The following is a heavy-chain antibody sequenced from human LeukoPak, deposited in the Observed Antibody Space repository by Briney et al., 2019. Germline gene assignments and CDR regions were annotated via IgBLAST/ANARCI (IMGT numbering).Heavy chain of an antibody. V-gene: IGHV3-7*01. J-gene: IGHJ6*03. Sequence: PGGSLRLSCAASGFTFISYWMSWVRQAPGKGLEWVANIKQDASEKYYVDSVKGRFTISRDNAKNSLYLQMNSLRAEDTAVYYCARVGSHSGSLSLIKRNYYYYYYMDVWGKGTTVTISS. D-gene: IGHD3-10*01. CDR1: GFTFISYW. CDR2: IKQDASEK. CDR3: ARVGSHSGSLSLIKRNYYYYYYMDV.